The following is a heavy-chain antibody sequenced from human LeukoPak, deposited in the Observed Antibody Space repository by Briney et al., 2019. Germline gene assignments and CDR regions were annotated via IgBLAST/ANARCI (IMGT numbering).Heavy chain of an antibody. D-gene: IGHD3-22*01. CDR1: GGSISSYY. J-gene: IGHJ4*02. CDR3: ARGRRRGYYYDSSGYAHFDY. Sequence: PSETLSLTCTVSGGSISSYYWSWIRQPPGKGLEWIAYISDIGSINYNPSLKSRVTISVDTSKNQFSLKLSSVTAADTAVYYCARGRRRGYYYDSSGYAHFDYWGQGTLVTVSS. V-gene: IGHV4-59*12. CDR2: ISDIGSI.